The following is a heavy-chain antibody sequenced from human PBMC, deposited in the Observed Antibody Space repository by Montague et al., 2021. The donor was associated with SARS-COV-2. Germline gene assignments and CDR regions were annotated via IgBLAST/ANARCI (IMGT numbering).Heavy chain of an antibody. D-gene: IGHD2-2*01. J-gene: IGHJ6*02. Sequence: TLSLTCTVSGGSISSGSYYWSWIRQPAGKGLEWIGRIYTSGSTNYNPSLKSRVTISVDTSKNQFSLKLSSVTAADTAVYYCARDVYQVPNTYYYYYGMDVWGQGTMVTVSS. CDR2: IYTSGST. V-gene: IGHV4-61*02. CDR3: ARDVYQVPNTYYYYYGMDV. CDR1: GGSISSGSYY.